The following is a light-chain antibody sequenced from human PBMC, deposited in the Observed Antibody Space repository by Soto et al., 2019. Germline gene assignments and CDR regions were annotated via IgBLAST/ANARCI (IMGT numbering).Light chain of an antibody. Sequence: EIVLTQSPGTLSLSPGEGATLSCRASQSVSSYLAWYQQKVGQAPRLLIYGASSRATGTPARFSGSGSGTDFTLTINRLEAEDVAVYFCQQYGSSPLTFGGGTKVEIK. V-gene: IGKV3-20*01. CDR1: QSVSSY. J-gene: IGKJ4*01. CDR2: GAS. CDR3: QQYGSSPLT.